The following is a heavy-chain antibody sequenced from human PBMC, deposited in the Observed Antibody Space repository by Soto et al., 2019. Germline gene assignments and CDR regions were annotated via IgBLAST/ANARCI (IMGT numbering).Heavy chain of an antibody. CDR1: GGSFSGYY. V-gene: IGHV4-34*01. Sequence: SETLSLTCAVYGGSFSGYYWSWIRQPPGKGLEWIGEINHSGSTNYNPSLKSRVTISVDTSKNQFSLKLSSVTAADTAVYYCARETEGLDDWGQGTLVTVSS. J-gene: IGHJ4*02. CDR2: INHSGST. CDR3: ARETEGLDD.